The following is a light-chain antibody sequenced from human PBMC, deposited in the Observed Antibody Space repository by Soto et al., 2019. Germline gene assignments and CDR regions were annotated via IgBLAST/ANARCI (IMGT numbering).Light chain of an antibody. CDR3: QSYGTSLCGLYV. Sequence: QSVLTQPPSVSGAPGQRVTISCTGSSSNIGAGRDVHWYRQLPAAAPKFLISDSNHRPSGVPDRFSASKSGASASLAITGLRAEDEGNYFCQSYGTSLCGLYVFGTGTKLTVL. CDR2: DSN. CDR1: SSNIGAGRD. J-gene: IGLJ1*01. V-gene: IGLV1-40*01.